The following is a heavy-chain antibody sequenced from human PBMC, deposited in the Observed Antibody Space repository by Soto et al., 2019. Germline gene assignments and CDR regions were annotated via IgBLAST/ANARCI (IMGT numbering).Heavy chain of an antibody. CDR3: GRGFGGTH. V-gene: IGHV3-7*05. CDR2: INQDGSAK. CDR1: GFTFNNYY. D-gene: IGHD2-15*01. Sequence: EVQLVESGGGLVQPGGSLRLSCAASGFTFNNYYMVWVRQAPGRGLEWVANINQDGSAKYYVESVKGRFTISRYNAKSSLYLQINSLRAEDTATYYCGRGFGGTHWGQGSLVTVSS. J-gene: IGHJ4*02.